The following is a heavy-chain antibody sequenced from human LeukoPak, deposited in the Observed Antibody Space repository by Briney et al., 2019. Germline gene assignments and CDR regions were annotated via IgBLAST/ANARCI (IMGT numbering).Heavy chain of an antibody. Sequence: PGGSLRLSCAASGFTFSSYGMHWVRQAPGKGLEWVAVISYDGSNKYYADSVKGRFTISRDNSKNTLYLQMNSLRAEDTAVYYCAKDSSGWYLIYYFDSWGQGTLVTVSS. CDR1: GFTFSSYG. CDR3: AKDSSGWYLIYYFDS. CDR2: ISYDGSNK. J-gene: IGHJ4*02. V-gene: IGHV3-30*18. D-gene: IGHD6-19*01.